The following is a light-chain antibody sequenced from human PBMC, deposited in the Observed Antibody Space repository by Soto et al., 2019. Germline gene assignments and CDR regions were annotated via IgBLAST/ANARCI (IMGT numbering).Light chain of an antibody. CDR3: QQYDNLPLT. CDR2: DAS. CDR1: HDIRNS. J-gene: IGKJ4*01. Sequence: IQMTQSPSSLSASIGDRVTITCHASHDIRNSLNWYQQTPGKPPKLLISDASNLEAGVPSRFSGSGFGTDFSFTIISLHPEDVATYFCQQYDNLPLTFGGGTKVEF. V-gene: IGKV1-33*01.